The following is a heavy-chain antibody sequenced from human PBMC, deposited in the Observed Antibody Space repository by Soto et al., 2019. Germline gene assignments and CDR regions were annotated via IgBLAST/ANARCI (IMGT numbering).Heavy chain of an antibody. D-gene: IGHD6-6*01. CDR2: IIPIFGTA. CDR1: GGTFSSYA. Sequence: QVQLVQSGAEVKKPGSSVKVSCKASGGTFSSYAISWVRQAPGQGLEWMGGIIPIFGTANYAQKVQGRVTSTADESTSTAYMELSSLRSEDTAVYYGARGIAARVPTSFDYWGQGTLVTVSS. J-gene: IGHJ4*02. V-gene: IGHV1-69*01. CDR3: ARGIAARVPTSFDY.